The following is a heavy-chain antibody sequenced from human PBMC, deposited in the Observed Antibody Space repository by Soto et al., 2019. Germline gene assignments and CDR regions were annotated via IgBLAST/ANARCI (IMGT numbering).Heavy chain of an antibody. D-gene: IGHD2-2*01. Sequence: QVQLVESGGGVVQSGRSLTLSCAASGFTFSNYAFHWVRQAPGKGLEWVAVISHDGSKKYYADSVKGRFTISRDKSESTLYLQINSMRGEDTAVYYCSRDLGYCSSTSRYANYRYYYGLDVWGQGTTVTVSS. J-gene: IGHJ6*02. CDR1: GFTFSNYA. V-gene: IGHV3-30-3*01. CDR2: ISHDGSKK. CDR3: SRDLGYCSSTSRYANYRYYYGLDV.